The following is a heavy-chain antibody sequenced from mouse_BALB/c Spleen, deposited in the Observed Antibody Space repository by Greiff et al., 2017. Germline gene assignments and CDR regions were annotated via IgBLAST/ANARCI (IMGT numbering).Heavy chain of an antibody. CDR1: GFTFSSFG. CDR2: ISSGSSTI. J-gene: IGHJ3*01. D-gene: IGHD1-1*01. V-gene: IGHV5-17*02. CDR3: ARGGYGSSSGWFAY. Sequence: EVQGVESGGGLVQPGGSRKLSCAASGFTFSSFGMHWVRQAPEKGLEWVAYISSGSSTIYYADTVKGRFTISRDNPKNTLFLQMTSLRSEDTAMYYCARGGYGSSSGWFAYWGQGTLVTVSA.